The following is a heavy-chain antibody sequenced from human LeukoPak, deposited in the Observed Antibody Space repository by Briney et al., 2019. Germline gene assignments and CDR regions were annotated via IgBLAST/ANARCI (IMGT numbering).Heavy chain of an antibody. CDR1: GFTFSSYS. CDR3: ARSDAFDI. J-gene: IGHJ3*02. V-gene: IGHV3-48*01. CDR2: ISGSGSTT. Sequence: XXAAXGFTFSSYSMXWVRQAPGKGLEWVSYISGSGSTTYYADSVKGRFTISRDNAKNSLSLQMNSLRAEDTAVYYCARSDAFDIWGQGTMVTVSS.